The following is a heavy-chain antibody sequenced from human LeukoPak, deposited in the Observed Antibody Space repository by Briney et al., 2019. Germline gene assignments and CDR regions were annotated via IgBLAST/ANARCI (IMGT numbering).Heavy chain of an antibody. Sequence: GASVKVSCKTSGYTFSGYYLHWVRQAPGQGLEWMGWIHPKSGDTTYAQKFQGRITLTRDTSINTVYMDLSNLRSDDTAVYYCARDLFTIFAVPRGLTSYWGQGTLVTVSS. CDR3: ARDLFTIFAVPRGLTSY. CDR1: GYTFSGYY. J-gene: IGHJ1*01. V-gene: IGHV1-2*02. CDR2: IHPKSGDT. D-gene: IGHD3-9*01.